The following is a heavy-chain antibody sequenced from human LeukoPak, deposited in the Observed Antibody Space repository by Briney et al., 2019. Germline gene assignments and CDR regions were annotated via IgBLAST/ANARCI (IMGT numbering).Heavy chain of an antibody. CDR3: AGAYYYDSSGIDAFDI. Sequence: SETLSLTCTVSGGSISSYYWSWIRQPPGKGLEWIGYIYYSGSTNYNPSLKSRVTISVDTSKNQFSLKLISVTAADTAVYYCAGAYYYDSSGIDAFDIWGQGTMVTVSS. J-gene: IGHJ3*02. V-gene: IGHV4-59*08. CDR1: GGSISSYY. D-gene: IGHD3-22*01. CDR2: IYYSGST.